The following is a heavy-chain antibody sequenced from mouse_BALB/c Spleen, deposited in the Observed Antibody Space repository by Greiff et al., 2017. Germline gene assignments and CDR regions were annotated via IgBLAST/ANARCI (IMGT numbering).Heavy chain of an antibody. CDR1: GFTFSSFG. D-gene: IGHD4-1*01. CDR3: ATGYYFDD. V-gene: IGHV5-17*02. CDR2: ISSGSSTI. J-gene: IGHJ2*01. Sequence: DVKLVESGGGLVQPGGSRKLSCAASGFTFSSFGMHWVRQAPEKGLEWVAYISSGSSTIYYADTVKGRFTISRDNPKNTLFLQMTSLRSEDTAMYYCATGYYFDDWGQGTTLTVSS.